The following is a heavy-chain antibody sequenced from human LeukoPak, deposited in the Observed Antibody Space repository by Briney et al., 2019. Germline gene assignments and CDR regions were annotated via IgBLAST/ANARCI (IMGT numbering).Heavy chain of an antibody. V-gene: IGHV3-30*14. CDR3: ARGLHGDYGAY. CDR1: GFTFSSYA. Sequence: GGSLRLSCAASGFTFSSYAMHWARQAPGKGLEWVAVISYDGSNKYYADSVKGRFTISRDNSKNTLYLQMNSLRAEDTAVYYCARGLHGDYGAYWGQGTLVTVSS. CDR2: ISYDGSNK. J-gene: IGHJ4*02. D-gene: IGHD4-17*01.